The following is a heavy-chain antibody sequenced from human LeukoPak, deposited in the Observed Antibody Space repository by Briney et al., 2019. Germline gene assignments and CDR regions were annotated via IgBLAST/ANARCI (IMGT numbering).Heavy chain of an antibody. D-gene: IGHD4-23*01. CDR2: ISGSSPYI. Sequence: GGSLRLSCAASKFTFSSYSMNWVRQAPGKGLEWVSSISGSSPYIYYADSLKGRFTISRDNAKNSLYLQMNSLRAEDTAVYYCARGEGDYGGNFVGDYWGQGILVTVSS. CDR3: ARGEGDYGGNFVGDY. CDR1: KFTFSSYS. V-gene: IGHV3-21*01. J-gene: IGHJ4*02.